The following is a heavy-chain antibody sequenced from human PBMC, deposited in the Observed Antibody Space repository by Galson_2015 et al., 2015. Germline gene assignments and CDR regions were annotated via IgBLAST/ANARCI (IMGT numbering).Heavy chain of an antibody. D-gene: IGHD1-26*01. Sequence: SVKVSCKASGYTFTSYGISWVRQAPGQGLEWMGWISAYNGNTNYAQKLQGRVTMTTDTSTSTACMELRRLRSDDTAVYYCARVAGAWAFEIWGQGTMVTVSS. V-gene: IGHV1-18*01. CDR3: ARVAGAWAFEI. CDR1: GYTFTSYG. CDR2: ISAYNGNT. J-gene: IGHJ3*02.